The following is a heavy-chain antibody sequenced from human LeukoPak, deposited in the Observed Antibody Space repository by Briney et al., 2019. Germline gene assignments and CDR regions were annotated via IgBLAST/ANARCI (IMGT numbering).Heavy chain of an antibody. CDR1: GGSFSGYY. V-gene: IGHV4-34*01. Sequence: SETLSLTCAVYGGSFSGYYWSWIRQPPGKGLEWIGEINHSGSTNYNPSLKSRVTISVDTSKNQFSLRLSSVTAADTAVYYCARDGGSGTYYDYWGQGTLVTVSS. CDR2: INHSGST. D-gene: IGHD3-10*01. J-gene: IGHJ4*02. CDR3: ARDGGSGTYYDY.